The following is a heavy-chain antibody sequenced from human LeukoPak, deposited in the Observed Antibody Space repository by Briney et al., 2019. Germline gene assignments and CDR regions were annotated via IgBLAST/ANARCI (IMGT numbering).Heavy chain of an antibody. CDR2: INWNGGST. V-gene: IGHV3-20*04. D-gene: IGHD6-13*01. CDR1: GFTFSSYS. CDR3: ARDRRPAKGGGIAAVATDY. Sequence: GGSLRLSCAASGFTFSSYSMNWVRQAPGKGLEWVSGINWNGGSTGYADSVKGRFTISRDNAKNSLYLQVNSLRAEDTALYYCARDRRPAKGGGIAAVATDYWDQGTLVTVSS. J-gene: IGHJ4*02.